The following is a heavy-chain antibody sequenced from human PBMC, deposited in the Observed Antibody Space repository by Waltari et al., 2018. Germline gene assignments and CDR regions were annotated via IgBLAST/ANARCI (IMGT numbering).Heavy chain of an antibody. CDR1: GGSFSCSY. Sequence: QVQLQQWGAGLLKPSETLSPTCAVYGGSFSCSYWSLIRQPPGQGLEWIGEINHSGSTNYNPSLKSRVTISVDTSKNQFSLKLSSVTAADTAVYYCARHPPYGDPWGGDYWGQGTLVTVSS. J-gene: IGHJ4*02. V-gene: IGHV4-34*01. D-gene: IGHD4-17*01. CDR2: INHSGST. CDR3: ARHPPYGDPWGGDY.